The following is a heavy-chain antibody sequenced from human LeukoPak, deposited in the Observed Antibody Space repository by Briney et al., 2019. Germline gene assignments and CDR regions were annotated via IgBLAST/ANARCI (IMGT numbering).Heavy chain of an antibody. D-gene: IGHD3-22*01. CDR1: GFIFSNFE. Sequence: GGSLRLSCAASGFIFSNFEMNWVRQAPGKGLEWVSHISHTGDIKYADSVKGRFTISRDNSKNSQYLQMTSLRAEDTAVYYCAKDNLKRITMIVVVQPLDYWGQGTLVTVSS. CDR2: ISHTGDI. CDR3: AKDNLKRITMIVVVQPLDY. J-gene: IGHJ4*02. V-gene: IGHV3-48*03.